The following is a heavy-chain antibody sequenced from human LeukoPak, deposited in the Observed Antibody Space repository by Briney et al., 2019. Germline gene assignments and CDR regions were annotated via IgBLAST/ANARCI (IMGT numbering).Heavy chain of an antibody. CDR2: IYSSGST. CDR1: GFTVSSNY. V-gene: IGHV3-66*03. D-gene: IGHD3-22*01. CDR3: ARDRDYYDSSGYYYGMDV. J-gene: IGHJ6*02. Sequence: GGSLRLSCAASGFTVSSNYMSWVRQAPGKGLEWVSVIYSSGSTYYADSVKGRFTISRDNSKNTLYLQMNSLRAEDTAVYYCARDRDYYDSSGYYYGMDVWGQGTTVTVSS.